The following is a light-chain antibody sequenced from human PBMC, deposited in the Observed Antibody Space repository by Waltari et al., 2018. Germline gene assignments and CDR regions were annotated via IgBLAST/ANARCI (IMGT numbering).Light chain of an antibody. J-gene: IGKJ4*01. Sequence: DIVLTQSPATLSLSPGESATLSCRASQTVDTYLAWYQQRPGQAPRPLIYDTSNRATGIPDRFSGSGSETDFTLTISSLEPEDFAVYYCQQRRRWPLTFGGGSKVEI. CDR2: DTS. CDR1: QTVDTY. CDR3: QQRRRWPLT. V-gene: IGKV3-11*01.